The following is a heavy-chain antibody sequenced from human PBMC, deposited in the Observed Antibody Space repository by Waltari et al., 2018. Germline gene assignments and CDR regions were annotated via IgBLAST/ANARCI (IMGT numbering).Heavy chain of an antibody. CDR1: GFNFKAFD. J-gene: IGHJ4*02. Sequence: QVQLVESGGGVVQPGRSLRLSCVASGFNFKAFDVHWVRQAPGKGLEWVAVISIGGTIQYYTDSVKGRFTISRDNSKNTLYLQLNSLRAEDTAVYYCARDLTTGAPDFFDYWGQGTLVTVSS. CDR2: ISIGGTIQ. D-gene: IGHD4-17*01. V-gene: IGHV3-30*10. CDR3: ARDLTTGAPDFFDY.